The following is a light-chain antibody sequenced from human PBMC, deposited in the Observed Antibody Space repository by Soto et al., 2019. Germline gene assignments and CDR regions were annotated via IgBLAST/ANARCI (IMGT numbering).Light chain of an antibody. CDR3: LHVANFPRT. Sequence: DIQMTQSPSSVSASIGDRVTITCRASQDIGRRVAWLQQKPGKSPRLLTQTVSTLQVGAPARFSGSGSGTLLTRTISLQDPDVVATCCCLHVANFPRTFGQGT. CDR2: TVS. CDR1: QDIGRR. V-gene: IGKV1-12*01. J-gene: IGKJ2*01.